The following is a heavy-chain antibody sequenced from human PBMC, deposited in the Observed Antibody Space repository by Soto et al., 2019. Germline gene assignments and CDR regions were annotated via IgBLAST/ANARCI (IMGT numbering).Heavy chain of an antibody. J-gene: IGHJ5*02. CDR3: AKGSWVHHGSEGGNWLDP. V-gene: IGHV3-23*01. Sequence: EVQFLESGGGLVQPGGSLRLSCAASGVTFSNYAMNWVRQAPGKGLEWVSGISHSGSSTYYEDSVKGRFTISRDNSKNPLFLQMNSLTAEDTAVYYCAKGSWVHHGSEGGNWLDPWGQGTLVTVSS. CDR2: ISHSGSST. CDR1: GVTFSNYA. D-gene: IGHD3-10*01.